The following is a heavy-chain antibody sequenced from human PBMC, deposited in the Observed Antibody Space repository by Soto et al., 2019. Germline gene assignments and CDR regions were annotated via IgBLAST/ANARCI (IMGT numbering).Heavy chain of an antibody. CDR1: GGSISSGGYY. J-gene: IGHJ3*02. CDR3: AIEEYTMIHYAFDI. Sequence: QVQLQESGPGLVKPSQTLSLTCTVSGGSISSGGYYWSWIRQHPGKGLEWLGYIYYSGSTYYNPSLQIRVTISVETSKNQFSLKLISVTAADTAVYYCAIEEYTMIHYAFDIWGQGTTVTVSS. D-gene: IGHD3-22*01. V-gene: IGHV4-31*03. CDR2: IYYSGST.